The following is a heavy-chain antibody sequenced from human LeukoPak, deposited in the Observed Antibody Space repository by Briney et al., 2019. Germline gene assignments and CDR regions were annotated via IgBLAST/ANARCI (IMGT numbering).Heavy chain of an antibody. V-gene: IGHV3-23*01. D-gene: IGHD3-10*01. Sequence: GGSPRLSCAASRFTFSSYAMSWVRQAPGKGLEWVSAISGSGGSTYYADSVKGRFTISRDNSKNTLYLQMNSLRAEDTAVYYCAMEVPYYYGSGSYDYWGQGTLVTVSS. CDR3: AMEVPYYYGSGSYDY. J-gene: IGHJ4*02. CDR1: RFTFSSYA. CDR2: ISGSGGST.